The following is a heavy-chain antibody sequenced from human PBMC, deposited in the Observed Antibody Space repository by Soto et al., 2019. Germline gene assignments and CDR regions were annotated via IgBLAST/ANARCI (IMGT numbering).Heavy chain of an antibody. Sequence: QVQLVQSGAEVKKPGSSVKVSCKASGGTFSSYAISWVRQAPGQGLEWMGGIIPIFGTANYAQKFQGRVTITADKSTSTAYMGLSSLRSEDTAVYYCARVMKRYCSSTSCFYFDYWGQGTLVTVSS. CDR1: GGTFSSYA. V-gene: IGHV1-69*06. CDR3: ARVMKRYCSSTSCFYFDY. D-gene: IGHD2-2*01. J-gene: IGHJ4*02. CDR2: IIPIFGTA.